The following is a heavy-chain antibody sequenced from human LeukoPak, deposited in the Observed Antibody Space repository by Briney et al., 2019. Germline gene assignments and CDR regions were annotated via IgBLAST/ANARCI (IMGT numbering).Heavy chain of an antibody. J-gene: IGHJ6*04. Sequence: PGGSLRLSCAASGFAFSSYAVSWVRQAPGKGLEWVSSISGSGGSTYYADSVKGRLTISRDNSKNTLYLQMNSLRAEDTAVYYCAVSPKLVEVWCKGTTVTVSS. CDR3: AVSPKLVEV. CDR2: ISGSGGST. D-gene: IGHD1-7*01. CDR1: GFAFSSYA. V-gene: IGHV3-23*01.